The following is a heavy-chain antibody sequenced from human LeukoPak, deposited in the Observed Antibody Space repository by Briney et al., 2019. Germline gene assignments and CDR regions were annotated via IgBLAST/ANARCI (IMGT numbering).Heavy chain of an antibody. CDR1: GYSISSAYY. CDR3: AREFCSSTSCYPWVN. CDR2: IYHSGNT. D-gene: IGHD2-2*01. V-gene: IGHV4-38-2*02. Sequence: SETLSLTCAVSGYSISSAYYWGWIRQPPGKGLEWIGSIYHSGNTYYNPSLKSRVTISVDTSKNQFSLKLTSVTAADTAVYYCAREFCSSTSCYPWVNWGQGTLATVSS. J-gene: IGHJ4*02.